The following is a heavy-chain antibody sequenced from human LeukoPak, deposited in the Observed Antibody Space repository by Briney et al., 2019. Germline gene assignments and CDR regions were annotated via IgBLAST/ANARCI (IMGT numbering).Heavy chain of an antibody. CDR1: GFTFDDYA. J-gene: IGHJ4*02. V-gene: IGHV3-9*01. CDR2: ISWNSGTI. Sequence: GGSLRLSCAASGFTFDDYATHWVRQVPGEGLEWVSGISWNSGTIGYEVSVKGRFTISRDNAKNSLYLQMNSLRAEETALYYCAKERIVGGYRYGPFDHWGQGTLVTVSS. D-gene: IGHD5-18*01. CDR3: AKERIVGGYRYGPFDH.